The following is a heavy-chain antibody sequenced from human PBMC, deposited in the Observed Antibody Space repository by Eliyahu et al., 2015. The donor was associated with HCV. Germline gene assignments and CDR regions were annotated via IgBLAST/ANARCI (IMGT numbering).Heavy chain of an antibody. V-gene: IGHV4-59*01. Sequence: QVQLQESGPGLVKPSETLSLTCIVSGXSXXXXXRSWIRQPPGKGLEWIGYIHYSGSTNYNPSLKSRVTISVDTSKNQFSLNLTSVTAADTAMYYCASGGGGIAVTGTGGWFDPWGQGTLVTVSS. CDR3: ASGGGGIAVTGTGGWFDP. J-gene: IGHJ5*02. D-gene: IGHD6-19*01. CDR1: GXSXXXXX. CDR2: IHYSGST.